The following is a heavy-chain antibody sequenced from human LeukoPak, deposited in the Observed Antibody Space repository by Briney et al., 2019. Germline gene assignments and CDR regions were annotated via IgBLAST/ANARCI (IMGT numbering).Heavy chain of an antibody. CDR2: ISAYNGNT. CDR3: ARVRRNDAFDI. J-gene: IGHJ3*02. CDR1: GYTFTGYY. Sequence: ASVKVSCKASGYTFTGYYMHWVRQAPGQGLEWMGWISAYNGNTNYAQKLQGRVTMTTDTSTSTAYMELRSLRSDDTAVYYCARVRRNDAFDIWGQGTMVTVSS. V-gene: IGHV1-18*04.